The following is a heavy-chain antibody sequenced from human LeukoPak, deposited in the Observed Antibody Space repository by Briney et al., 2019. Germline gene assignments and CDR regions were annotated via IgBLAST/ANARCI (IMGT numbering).Heavy chain of an antibody. Sequence: GASVKVPCKGSGYTFTNYGFTWVRQAPGQGLEWMGWISAYNGNTKYAQNLQGRVTMTTETSTSTAYMELTSLRSDDTAVYYCARGCSGGSCYLALNYLDYWGQGTLVTVSS. CDR2: ISAYNGNT. CDR3: ARGCSGGSCYLALNYLDY. V-gene: IGHV1-18*01. CDR1: GYTFTNYG. J-gene: IGHJ4*02. D-gene: IGHD2-15*01.